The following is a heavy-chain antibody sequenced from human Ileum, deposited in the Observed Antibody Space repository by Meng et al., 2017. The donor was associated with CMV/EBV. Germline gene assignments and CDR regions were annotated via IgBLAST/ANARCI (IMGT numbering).Heavy chain of an antibody. CDR2: IYSGDSK. J-gene: IGHJ5*02. CDR3: TKDFSNSPNWFDP. V-gene: IGHV3-53*01. D-gene: IGHD4-11*01. Sequence: CAASGCTVSRNYMSRVSQAPGKGLEWVSIIYSGDSKYSAESVKGRFTISRDSSKNTLFLQVSSLRAEDTAMYYCTKDFSNSPNWFDPWGQGTLVTVSS. CDR1: GCTVSRNY.